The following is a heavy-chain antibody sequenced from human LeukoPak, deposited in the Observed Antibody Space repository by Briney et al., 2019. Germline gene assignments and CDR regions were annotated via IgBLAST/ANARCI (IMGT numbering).Heavy chain of an antibody. CDR2: VRHDATHT. J-gene: IGHJ4*02. D-gene: IGHD4-23*01. CDR3: AKDMAYQLLYHFDS. Sequence: PGGSLRLSCAASGFTFSSYGMHWVRQAPGKGLEWLAYVRHDATHTFYSDSVKGRLTISRDNSNNTLFLHISRLRGDDTAVYYCAKDMAYQLLYHFDSWGQGSLVTVSS. CDR1: GFTFSSYG. V-gene: IGHV3-30*02.